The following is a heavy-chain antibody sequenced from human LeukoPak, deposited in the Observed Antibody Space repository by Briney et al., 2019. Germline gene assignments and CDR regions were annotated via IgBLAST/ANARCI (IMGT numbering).Heavy chain of an antibody. V-gene: IGHV1-24*01. CDR2: FDPEDGET. Sequence: GASVKVSCKASGYTFTGYYMHWVRQAPGKGLEWMGGFDPEDGETIYAQKFQGRVTMTEDTSTDTAYMELSSLRSEDTAVYYCATEALSSVATLTDWGQGTLVTVSS. CDR3: ATEALSSVATLTD. CDR1: GYTFTGYY. J-gene: IGHJ4*02. D-gene: IGHD5-12*01.